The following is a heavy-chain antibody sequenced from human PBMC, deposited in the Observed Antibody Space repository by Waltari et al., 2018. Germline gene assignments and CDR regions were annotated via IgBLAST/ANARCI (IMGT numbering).Heavy chain of an antibody. D-gene: IGHD3-22*01. V-gene: IGHV4-4*07. CDR2: IHISGRT. CDR3: ARDYDQDWFDP. J-gene: IGHJ5*02. CDR1: GGSVRDFY. Sequence: QVQLQESGPGLVRPSETLSLTCTVSGGSVRDFYWTWIRQPAGGGLEWIGSIHISGRTDYHPSLKSRVSMSVDTSKNQFSLKLSSVTAADTAVYYCARDYDQDWFDPWGQGTLVTVSS.